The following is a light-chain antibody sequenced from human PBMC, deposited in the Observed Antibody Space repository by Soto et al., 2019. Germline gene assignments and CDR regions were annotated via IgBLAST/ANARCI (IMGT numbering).Light chain of an antibody. J-gene: IGLJ2*01. CDR1: SSDVGGYNY. V-gene: IGLV2-14*01. CDR2: EVS. CDR3: SSYTSSSTVV. Sequence: QSALTQPASVSGSPGQSITISCTGTSSDVGGYNYVSWYQHHPDKAPKVMIYEVSNRPSGVSNRFSGSKSGNTASPIISGLQAEDEADYYCSSYTSSSTVVFGGGTKLTVL.